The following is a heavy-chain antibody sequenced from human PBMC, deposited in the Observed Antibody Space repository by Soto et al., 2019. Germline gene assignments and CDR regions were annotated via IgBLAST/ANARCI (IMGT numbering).Heavy chain of an antibody. CDR2: IYPGDSDT. J-gene: IGHJ5*02. V-gene: IGHV5-51*01. D-gene: IGHD6-13*01. CDR1: GFSFTSYW. CDR3: ARRRGIAAPFDP. Sequence: PGEALKISCKASGFSFTSYWIGWGRQMPGKGLEWMGIIYPGDSDTRYSPSFQGQVTISADKSISTAYLQWSSLKASDTAMYYCARRRGIAAPFDPWGQGXLVTVSS.